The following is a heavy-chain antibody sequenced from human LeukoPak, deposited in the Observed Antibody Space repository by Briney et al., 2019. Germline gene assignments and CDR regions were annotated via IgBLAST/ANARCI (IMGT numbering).Heavy chain of an antibody. Sequence: ASVKVSSKASGYTFTIYDINWVRQATGQGLEWMGWINPNSGGTNYAQKFQGRVTMTRDTSISTAYMELSRLRSDDTAVYYCARDSPYYDILTGYSDWGQGTLVTVSS. D-gene: IGHD3-9*01. CDR3: ARDSPYYDILTGYSD. CDR2: INPNSGGT. V-gene: IGHV1-2*02. CDR1: GYTFTIYD. J-gene: IGHJ4*02.